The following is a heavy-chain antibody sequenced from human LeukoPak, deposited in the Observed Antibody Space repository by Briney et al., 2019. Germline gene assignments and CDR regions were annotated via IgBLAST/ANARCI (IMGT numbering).Heavy chain of an antibody. D-gene: IGHD5-12*01. CDR2: ISHDGSDK. V-gene: IGHV3-30*03. J-gene: IGHJ4*02. CDR1: GFTFSSFS. Sequence: GGSLRLSCAASGFTFSSFSLHWVRQAPGKGLEWMALISHDGSDKYADSVKGRLTVSRDNSKNTLYLQMNSLRTEDTAVYYCVRYSRYDYFFDYGGQGSLVTVSS. CDR3: VRYSRYDYFFDY.